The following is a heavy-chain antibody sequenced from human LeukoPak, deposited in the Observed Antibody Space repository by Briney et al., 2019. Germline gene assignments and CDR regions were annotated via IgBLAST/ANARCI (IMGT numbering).Heavy chain of an antibody. D-gene: IGHD3-10*01. J-gene: IGHJ4*02. Sequence: SVKVSCKASGGTFSSYAISWVRQAPGQGLEWMGRIIPTLGIANYAQKFQGRVTITADKSTSTAYMELSSLRSEDTAVYYCASNGPGTTMVRGVFWGQGTLVTVSS. CDR1: GGTFSSYA. CDR2: IIPTLGIA. CDR3: ASNGPGTTMVRGVF. V-gene: IGHV1-69*04.